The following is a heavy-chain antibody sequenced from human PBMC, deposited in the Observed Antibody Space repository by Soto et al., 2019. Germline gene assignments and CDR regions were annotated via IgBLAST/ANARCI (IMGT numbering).Heavy chain of an antibody. CDR2: MSYDGSNK. Sequence: GGSLRLSCAASGVTFSSYAMHWVRQAPGKGLEWVAVMSYDGSNKYYADPVKGRFTISRDNSKNTLYLQMNSPRAEYAAVYYCARESARSPPHYSGSGSYPRGVHGKDVWGQGTTVTVSS. V-gene: IGHV3-30-3*01. CDR1: GVTFSSYA. J-gene: IGHJ6*02. CDR3: ARESARSPPHYSGSGSYPRGVHGKDV. D-gene: IGHD3-10*01.